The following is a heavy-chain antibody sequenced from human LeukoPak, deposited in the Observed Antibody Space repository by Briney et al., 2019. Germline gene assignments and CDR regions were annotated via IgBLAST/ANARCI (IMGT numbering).Heavy chain of an antibody. CDR1: GFTFSSSG. V-gene: IGHV3-30*02. CDR3: AKERTLPDF. D-gene: IGHD5/OR15-5a*01. CDR2: TRPDGIGG. J-gene: IGHJ4*02. Sequence: GGSLRLSCAAAGFTFSSSGMHWVRQVPEKGLEWVAYTRPDGIGGYYGDSVRGRFTISRDNSKNAVYLQMNSLRTEDTAVYYCAKERTLPDFWGQGILVTVSS.